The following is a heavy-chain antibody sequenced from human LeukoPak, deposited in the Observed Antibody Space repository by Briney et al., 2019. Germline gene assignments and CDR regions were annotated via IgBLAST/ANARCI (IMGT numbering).Heavy chain of an antibody. V-gene: IGHV1-69*04. J-gene: IGHJ4*02. CDR1: GYTFTSYY. CDR2: IIPILGIA. D-gene: IGHD3-22*01. CDR3: ARDLQVTMNPE. Sequence: ASVKVSCKASGYTFTSYYMHWVRQAPGQGLEWMGRIIPILGIANYAQKFQGRVTITADKSTSTAYMELSSLRSEDTAVYYCARDLQVTMNPEWGQGTLVTVSS.